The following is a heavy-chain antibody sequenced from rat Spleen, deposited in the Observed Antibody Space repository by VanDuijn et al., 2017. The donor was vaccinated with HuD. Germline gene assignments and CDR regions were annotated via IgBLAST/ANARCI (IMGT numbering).Heavy chain of an antibody. CDR2: IRFDGSST. V-gene: IGHV5-29*01. CDR3: ARIYYYDGSYYRHFDY. Sequence: EVQLVESGGGLVQPGRSLKLSCAASGFTFSDYYMAWVRQAPTKGLEWVATIRFDGSSTYYRDSVKGRFTISRDNAESTLYLQMESLRSEDTATYYCARIYYYDGSYYRHFDYWGQGVMVTVSS. D-gene: IGHD1-12*02. CDR1: GFTFSDYY. J-gene: IGHJ2*01.